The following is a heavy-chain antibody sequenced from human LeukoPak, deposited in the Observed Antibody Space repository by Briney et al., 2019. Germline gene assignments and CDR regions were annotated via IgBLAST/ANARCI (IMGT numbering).Heavy chain of an antibody. CDR2: ISSTGGNT. J-gene: IGHJ5*02. CDR3: AKDFSLGSHNWFDP. D-gene: IGHD3-10*01. Sequence: PGGSLRLSCAASGFTFSSYAMSWVRQAPGKGLEWVSAISSTGGNTYYADSVKGRFTISRDNSKNTLYLQMNSLRADDTAVYYRAKDFSLGSHNWFDPWGQGTLVTVSS. V-gene: IGHV3-23*01. CDR1: GFTFSSYA.